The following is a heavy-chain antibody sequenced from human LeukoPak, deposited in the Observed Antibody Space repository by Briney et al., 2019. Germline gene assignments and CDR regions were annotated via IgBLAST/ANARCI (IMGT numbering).Heavy chain of an antibody. V-gene: IGHV3-53*01. CDR1: GFTVSSNY. J-gene: IGHJ4*02. CDR3: TRVDSSGYYDY. Sequence: PGGSLRLSRAASGFTVSSNYMSWVRQAPGKGLEWVSVIYSGGSIYYADSVKGRFTISRDNSENTLYLQMNSLRAEDTAVYYCTRVDSSGYYDYWGQGTLVTVSS. CDR2: IYSGGSI. D-gene: IGHD3-22*01.